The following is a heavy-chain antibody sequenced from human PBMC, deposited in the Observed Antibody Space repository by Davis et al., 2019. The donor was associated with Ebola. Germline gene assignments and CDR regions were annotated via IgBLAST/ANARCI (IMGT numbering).Heavy chain of an antibody. Sequence: PGGSLRLSCKGSGYRFTSYWIGWVRQMPGKGLEWIGIFYPGDSDTRYSPSFQGQVTISADKSISTAYLQWSSLKASDTAMYYCARRDNYYGSGVKAFDIWGQGTMVTVSS. CDR2: FYPGDSDT. CDR1: GYRFTSYW. CDR3: ARRDNYYGSGVKAFDI. J-gene: IGHJ3*02. V-gene: IGHV5-51*01. D-gene: IGHD3-10*01.